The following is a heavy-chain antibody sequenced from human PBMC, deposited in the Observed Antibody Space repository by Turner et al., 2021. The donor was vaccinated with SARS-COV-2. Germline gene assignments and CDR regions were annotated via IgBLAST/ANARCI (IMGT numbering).Heavy chain of an antibody. CDR1: GFTFSSYA. V-gene: IGHV3-30*04. J-gene: IGHJ4*02. CDR3: ARDQEGWKFDY. D-gene: IGHD1-1*01. CDR2: ISYDGSNK. Sequence: VHLVESGGGVVQPGRSLRLSCAASGFTFSSYAMHWVRQAPGKGLEWVAIISYDGSNKYYADSVKGRFTISRDNSKNTLYLQMNSLRAEDTAVYYCARDQEGWKFDYWGQGTLVTVSS.